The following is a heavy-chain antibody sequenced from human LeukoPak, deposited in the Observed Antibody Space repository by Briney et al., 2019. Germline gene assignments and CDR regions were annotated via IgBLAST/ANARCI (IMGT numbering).Heavy chain of an antibody. V-gene: IGHV3-7*01. CDR3: ARALSHCLDY. Sequence: GGSLRLSCVVSGFNFSNYWMNWVRQAPGKGLEWVGNIKHDGSEKYYVDSVKGRFSISRDNAKKSLYLQMNSLRAEDTAVYYCARALSHCLDYWGQGTLVTVSS. CDR1: GFNFSNYW. J-gene: IGHJ4*02. D-gene: IGHD3-16*01. CDR2: IKHDGSEK.